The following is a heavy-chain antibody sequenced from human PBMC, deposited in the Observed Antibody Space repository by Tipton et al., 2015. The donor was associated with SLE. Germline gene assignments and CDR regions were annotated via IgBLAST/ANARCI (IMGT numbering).Heavy chain of an antibody. D-gene: IGHD3-9*01. CDR2: IYYSGST. Sequence: TLSLTCTVSGGSISSSSYYWGWIRQPPGKGLEWIGSIYYSGSTYYNPSLKSRVTISVDTSKNQFSLKLSSVTAADTAVYYCARGPVLRYFDWLLPHDAFDIWGQATMVTVSS. V-gene: IGHV4-39*07. CDR3: ARGPVLRYFDWLLPHDAFDI. CDR1: GGSISSSSYY. J-gene: IGHJ3*02.